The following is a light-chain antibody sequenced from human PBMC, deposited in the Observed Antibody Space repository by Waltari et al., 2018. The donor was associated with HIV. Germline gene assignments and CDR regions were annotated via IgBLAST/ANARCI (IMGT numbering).Light chain of an antibody. CDR3: QSNDSSLIAVV. CDR1: SSNIGAGYD. CDR2: GNI. Sequence: QSVLTQPPSVSGAPGQRVTISCTGSSSNIGAGYDVQWYQQLPGTAPKLLIYGNINRPSGVPDRFSGSKSGTSASLAISGLQAEDEADYYCQSNDSSLIAVVFGGGTKLTVL. V-gene: IGLV1-40*01. J-gene: IGLJ2*01.